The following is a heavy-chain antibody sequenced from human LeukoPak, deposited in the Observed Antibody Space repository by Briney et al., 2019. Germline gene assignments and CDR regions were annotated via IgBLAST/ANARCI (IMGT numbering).Heavy chain of an antibody. Sequence: ASVKVSCKASGYTFTSYYMHWVRQAPGQGLEWMGIINPSGGSTSYAQKLQGRVTMTRDTSTSTVYMELSSLRSEDTAVYYCARDGQGILTGLYYYYYYMDVWGKGATVTVSS. CDR3: ARDGQGILTGLYYYYYYMDV. J-gene: IGHJ6*03. CDR2: INPSGGST. D-gene: IGHD3-9*01. V-gene: IGHV1-46*01. CDR1: GYTFTSYY.